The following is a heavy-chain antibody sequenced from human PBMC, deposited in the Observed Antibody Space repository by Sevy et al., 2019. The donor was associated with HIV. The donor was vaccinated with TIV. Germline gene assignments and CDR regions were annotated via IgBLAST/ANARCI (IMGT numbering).Heavy chain of an antibody. V-gene: IGHV3-11*01. CDR3: ARDPLLGIAREVARGGY. Sequence: GGSLRLSCSGSGFMFSDYYMSWIRQAPGRGLEWVSYISGSGITYYADSVEGRFTISRDNARNSLYLQMNSLRADDTAVYYCARDPLLGIAREVARGGYWGQGTLVTVSS. J-gene: IGHJ4*02. D-gene: IGHD2-2*03. CDR1: GFMFSDYY. CDR2: ISGSGIT.